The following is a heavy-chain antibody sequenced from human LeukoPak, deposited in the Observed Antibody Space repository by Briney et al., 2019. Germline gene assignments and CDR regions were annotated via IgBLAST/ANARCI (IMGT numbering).Heavy chain of an antibody. V-gene: IGHV1-2*02. CDR3: AIVGATTNDAFDI. D-gene: IGHD1-26*01. Sequence: ASVKVSCKASGYTFTGYYMHWVRQAPGQGLEWMGWINPNSGGTNYAQKFQGRVTMTRDTSISTAYMELGRLRSDDTAVYYCAIVGATTNDAFDIWGQGTMVTVSS. CDR1: GYTFTGYY. J-gene: IGHJ3*02. CDR2: INPNSGGT.